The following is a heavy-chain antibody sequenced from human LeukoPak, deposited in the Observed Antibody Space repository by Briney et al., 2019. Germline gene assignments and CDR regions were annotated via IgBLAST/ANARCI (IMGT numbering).Heavy chain of an antibody. CDR2: IYTSGST. V-gene: IGHV4-4*09. Sequence: SETLSPTCTVSGGSISSYYWSWIRQPPGKGLEWIGYIYTSGSTNYNPSLKSRVTISVDTSKNQFSLKLSSVTAADTAVYYCARRTKRDGYSYYFDYWGQGTLVTVSS. J-gene: IGHJ4*02. CDR3: ARRTKRDGYSYYFDY. D-gene: IGHD5-24*01. CDR1: GGSISSYY.